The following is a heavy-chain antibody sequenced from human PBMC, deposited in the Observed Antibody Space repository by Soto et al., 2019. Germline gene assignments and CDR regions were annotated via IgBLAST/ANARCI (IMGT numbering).Heavy chain of an antibody. CDR1: GGTFSSYT. V-gene: IGHV1-69*02. CDR2: IIPILGIA. J-gene: IGHJ4*02. Sequence: GASVKVSCKASGGTFSSYTISWVRQAPGQGLEWMGRIIPILGIANYAQKFQGRVTITADKSTSTAYMELSSLRSEDTAVYYCARGIRAEVATIDYWGQGTLVTVSS. D-gene: IGHD5-12*01. CDR3: ARGIRAEVATIDY.